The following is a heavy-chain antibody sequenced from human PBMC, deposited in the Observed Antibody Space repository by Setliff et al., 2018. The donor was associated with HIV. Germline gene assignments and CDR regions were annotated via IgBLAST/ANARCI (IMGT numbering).Heavy chain of an antibody. CDR2: IYYSGST. Sequence: PSETLSLTCTASGGSYSSTFHYWVWIRQPPGKGLEWVGSIYYSGSTYYNPSLKSRVTISVDTSKNQFSLKLSSVTAADAAVYYCASRMYYYDSSGYLREEGFDPWGQGTLVTVSS. V-gene: IGHV4-39*01. J-gene: IGHJ5*02. CDR1: GGSYSSTFHY. D-gene: IGHD3-22*01. CDR3: ASRMYYYDSSGYLREEGFDP.